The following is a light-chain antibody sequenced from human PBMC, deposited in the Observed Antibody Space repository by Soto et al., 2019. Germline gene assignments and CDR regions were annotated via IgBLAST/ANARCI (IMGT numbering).Light chain of an antibody. V-gene: IGLV2-14*01. CDR1: SSDVVGYNY. J-gene: IGLJ2*01. CDR3: SSYTSSSTLMV. Sequence: QSVLTQPASVSGSPGQSITISCTGTSSDVVGYNYVSWYQQHPGKAPKLMIYDVSNRPSGVASRFSGSKSGNTASLTISGLQAEDEADYYCSSYTSSSTLMVFGGGTKLTLL. CDR2: DVS.